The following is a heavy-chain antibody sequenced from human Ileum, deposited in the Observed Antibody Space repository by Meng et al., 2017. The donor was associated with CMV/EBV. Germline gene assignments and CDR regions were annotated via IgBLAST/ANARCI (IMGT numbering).Heavy chain of an antibody. V-gene: IGHV4-39*07. D-gene: IGHD2-15*01. CDR2: VSYRGRT. CDR1: IRSSSYF. CDR3: ARDYCSGGNCYLAGFDY. Sequence: IRSSSYFWGWIRQPPGKGREWIESVSYRGRTYYNPSLESRVTISLDTSKSQFSLELRSMTAADTAVYFCARDYCSGGNCYLAGFDYWGHGALVTVSS. J-gene: IGHJ4*01.